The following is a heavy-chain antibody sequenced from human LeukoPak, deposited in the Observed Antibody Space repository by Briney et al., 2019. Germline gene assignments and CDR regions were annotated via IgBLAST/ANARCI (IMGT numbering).Heavy chain of an antibody. CDR1: GGSISSLY. CDR3: ARHGRDGYNYGPVVYY. Sequence: SETLSLTCSVSGGSISSLYWSWIRQPPGKGLEWIGYIYYTGSTNYNPSLKSRVTMFVDMSKNQFSLRLSSVTAADTAVYYCARHGRDGYNYGPVVYYWGQGTLVTVSS. CDR2: IYYTGST. J-gene: IGHJ4*02. V-gene: IGHV4-59*08. D-gene: IGHD5-24*01.